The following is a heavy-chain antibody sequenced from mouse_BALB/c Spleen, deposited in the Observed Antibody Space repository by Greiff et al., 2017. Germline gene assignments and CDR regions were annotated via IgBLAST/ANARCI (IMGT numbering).Heavy chain of an antibody. V-gene: IGHV5-6-5*01. CDR2: ISSGGST. CDR1: GFTFSSYA. D-gene: IGHD2-4*01. CDR3: ASFYYDYEFAY. Sequence: EAQGVESGGGLVKPGGSLKLSCAASGFTFSSYAMSWVRQTPEKRLEWVASISSGGSTYYPDSVKGRFTISRDNARNILYLQMSSLRSEDTAMYYCASFYYDYEFAYWGQGTLVTVSA. J-gene: IGHJ3*01.